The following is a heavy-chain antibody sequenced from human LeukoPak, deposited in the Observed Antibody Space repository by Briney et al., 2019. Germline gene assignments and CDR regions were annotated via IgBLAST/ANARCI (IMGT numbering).Heavy chain of an antibody. V-gene: IGHV4-4*07. CDR3: ARVGGTTKHPYYYYMDV. J-gene: IGHJ6*03. CDR2: IYTSGST. D-gene: IGHD2/OR15-2a*01. CDR1: GGSISSYY. Sequence: SETLSLTCTVSGGSISSYYWSWIRQPAGKGLEWIGRIYTSGSTNYNPSLKSRVTMSVDTSKNQFSLKLSSVTAADTAVYYCARVGGTTKHPYYYYMDVWGKGTTVTVSS.